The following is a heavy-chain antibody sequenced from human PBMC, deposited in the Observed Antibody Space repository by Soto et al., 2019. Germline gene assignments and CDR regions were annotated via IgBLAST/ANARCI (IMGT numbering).Heavy chain of an antibody. Sequence: SLRLSCAASGFTFSSYAMHWVRQAPGKGLEWVAVISYDGSNKYYADSVKGRFTISRDNSKNTLYLQMNSLRAEDTAVYYCARAPFYGGPEYYFDYWGQGTLVTVSS. CDR2: ISYDGSNK. V-gene: IGHV3-30-3*01. CDR3: ARAPFYGGPEYYFDY. CDR1: GFTFSSYA. J-gene: IGHJ4*02. D-gene: IGHD4-17*01.